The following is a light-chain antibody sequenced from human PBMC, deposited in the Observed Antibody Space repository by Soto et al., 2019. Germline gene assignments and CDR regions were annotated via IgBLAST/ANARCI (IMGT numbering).Light chain of an antibody. CDR2: AAT. Sequence: IQLTQSPSSLSASVGDRVSVTCRASQGISTYLAWFQQKPGKVPKRLIFAATSLQGGVPTRFRGSGSGTEFTLTISSLQPEDFATYYCLQHKTFLTFGGGTRVEIK. CDR3: LQHKTFLT. CDR1: QGISTY. J-gene: IGKJ4*01. V-gene: IGKV1-17*03.